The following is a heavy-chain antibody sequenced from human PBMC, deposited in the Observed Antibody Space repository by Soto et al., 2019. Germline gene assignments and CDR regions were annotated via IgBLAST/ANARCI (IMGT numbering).Heavy chain of an antibody. V-gene: IGHV3-33*01. J-gene: IGHJ4*02. CDR1: GFTFSSYG. CDR3: ARDGLPYYYGSGSWGYLDY. D-gene: IGHD3-10*01. Sequence: GGSLRLSCAASGFTFSSYGMHWVRQAPGKGLEWVAVIWYDGSNKYYADSVKGRFTISRDNSKNTLYLQMNSLRAEDTAVYYCARDGLPYYYGSGSWGYLDYWGQGTLVTVSS. CDR2: IWYDGSNK.